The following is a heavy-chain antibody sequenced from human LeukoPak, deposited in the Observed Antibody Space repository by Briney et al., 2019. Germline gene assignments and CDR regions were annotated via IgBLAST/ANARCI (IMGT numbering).Heavy chain of an antibody. CDR2: IYTTGST. CDR1: GGSISSGTYY. J-gene: IGHJ3*02. D-gene: IGHD6-13*01. V-gene: IGHV4-61*02. CDR3: ARGPSWQAFDI. Sequence: SQTLSLTCTVSGGSISSGTYYWSWIRQPAGKGLEWIGRIYTTGSTNYNPSLKGRVTISVDTSKNQFSLKLSSVTAADTAVYYCARGPSWQAFDIWGQGTMVTVSS.